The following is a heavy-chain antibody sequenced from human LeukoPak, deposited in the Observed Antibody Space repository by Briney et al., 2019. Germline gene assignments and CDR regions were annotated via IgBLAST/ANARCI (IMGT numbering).Heavy chain of an antibody. CDR3: AKSTTVTQRGYFDY. J-gene: IGHJ4*02. CDR1: GFSFSSFW. Sequence: PGGSLRLSCAASGFSFSSFWMSWVRQAPGKGLEWVANINQDGSEKNYVDSVKGRFTISRDGAKNLLYLQMNSLTAEDTAVYYCAKSTTVTQRGYFDYWGQGTLVTVSS. D-gene: IGHD4-17*01. CDR2: INQDGSEK. V-gene: IGHV3-7*01.